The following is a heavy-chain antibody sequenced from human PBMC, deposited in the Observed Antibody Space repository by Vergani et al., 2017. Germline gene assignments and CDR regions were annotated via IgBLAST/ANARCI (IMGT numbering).Heavy chain of an antibody. D-gene: IGHD2-21*01. CDR2: IYHRGST. J-gene: IGHJ6*03. CDR3: ARASHCINCYSEGPNGPGYYYMDV. V-gene: IGHV4-4*03. Sequence: QVQLQESGPGLVKPPGTLSLTCAVSGGSISGTNWWSWVRQSPGKGLEWIGEIYHRGSTNYNPSLKSRVTISVDKSKNQFSLQLSSVTAADTAVYYCARASHCINCYSEGPNGPGYYYMDVWGKGTTVTVSS. CDR1: GGSISGTNW.